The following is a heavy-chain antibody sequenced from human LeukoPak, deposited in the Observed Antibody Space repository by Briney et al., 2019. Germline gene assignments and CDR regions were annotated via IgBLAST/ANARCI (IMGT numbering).Heavy chain of an antibody. Sequence: ASVKVSCKASGGTFSSYAISWVRQAPGQGLEWMEGIIPIFGTANYAQKFQGRVTITTDESTSTAYMELSSLRSEDTAVYYCARGLSGDYYYYMDVWGKGTTVTVSS. CDR1: GGTFSSYA. CDR2: IIPIFGTA. J-gene: IGHJ6*03. V-gene: IGHV1-69*05. CDR3: ARGLSGDYYYYMDV. D-gene: IGHD3-10*01.